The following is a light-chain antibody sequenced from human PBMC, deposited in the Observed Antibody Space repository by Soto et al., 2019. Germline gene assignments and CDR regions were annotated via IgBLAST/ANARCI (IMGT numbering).Light chain of an antibody. CDR2: DGR. Sequence: SYELTQPPAVSVAPGQTATIPCGGSNIGGKSVHWYRQRPDQAPVLVLYDGRDRPSGIPERLSGSNSGDTATLTISRVEAGDEADYYCQVWDRSSDVVFGGGTKLTVL. J-gene: IGLJ2*01. V-gene: IGLV3-21*02. CDR1: NIGGKS. CDR3: QVWDRSSDVV.